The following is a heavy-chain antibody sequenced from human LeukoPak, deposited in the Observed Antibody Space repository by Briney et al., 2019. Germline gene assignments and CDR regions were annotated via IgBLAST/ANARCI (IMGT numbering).Heavy chain of an antibody. D-gene: IGHD6-6*01. Sequence: PGGSLRLSCAASGFTFSSYAMSWVRQAPGKGLKWVSAISGSGGSTYYADSVKGRFTISRDNSKNTLYLQMNSLRAEDTAVYYCATRPRVGFLRDVWGQGTTVTVSS. V-gene: IGHV3-23*01. CDR2: ISGSGGST. CDR3: ATRPRVGFLRDV. CDR1: GFTFSSYA. J-gene: IGHJ6*02.